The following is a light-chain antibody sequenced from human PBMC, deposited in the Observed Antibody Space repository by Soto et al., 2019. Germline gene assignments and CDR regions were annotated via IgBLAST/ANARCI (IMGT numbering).Light chain of an antibody. V-gene: IGKV3-11*01. CDR3: QQRDNWPPTWK. J-gene: IGKJ1*01. CDR1: QSVGSY. CDR2: GAS. Sequence: IVLTHPPAARCFSPWGGAQRSLMASQSVGSYLAWYQQKPGQAPRLLIHGASNRAAGIPVRFSGSGSGTDFTLTIRRLEPEDFAVYYCQQRDNWPPTWKCGKGTTVDIK.